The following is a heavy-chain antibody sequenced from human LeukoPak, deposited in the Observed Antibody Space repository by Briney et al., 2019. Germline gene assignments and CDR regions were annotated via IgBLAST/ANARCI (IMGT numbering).Heavy chain of an antibody. CDR3: AKDVVPHYYDSSGSDY. J-gene: IGHJ4*02. CDR2: IGGSGGST. Sequence: GGSLRLSCAASGFTFSSYAMSWVRQAPGKGLEWVSAIGGSGGSTYYADSVKGRFTISRDNSKNTLYLQMNSLRAEDTAVYYCAKDVVPHYYDSSGSDYWGQGTLVTVSS. V-gene: IGHV3-23*01. D-gene: IGHD3-22*01. CDR1: GFTFSSYA.